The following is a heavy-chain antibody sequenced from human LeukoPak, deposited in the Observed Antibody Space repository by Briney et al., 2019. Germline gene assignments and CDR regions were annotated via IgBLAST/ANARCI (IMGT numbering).Heavy chain of an antibody. Sequence: PSETLSLTCAVYGGSFSGYYWSWIRQPPGKGLEWIGEINHSGSTNYNPSLKSRVTISVDTSKNQFSLKLSSVTAADTAVYCCARRAHYYYGSGSYYSNWFDPWGQGTLVTVSS. CDR3: ARRAHYYYGSGSYYSNWFDP. J-gene: IGHJ5*02. V-gene: IGHV4-34*01. CDR1: GGSFSGYY. D-gene: IGHD3-10*01. CDR2: INHSGST.